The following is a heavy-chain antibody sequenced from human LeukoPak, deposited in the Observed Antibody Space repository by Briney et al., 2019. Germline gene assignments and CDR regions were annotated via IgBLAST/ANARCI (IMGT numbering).Heavy chain of an antibody. CDR3: ARGHYGLDV. Sequence: GGSLRLSCAASGFTFDDYTMHWVRQAPGKGLEWVSLLSWDGGTRYYADSVKGRFTISRDNAEKSVFLQMNSLRVEDTGVYYCARGHYGLDVWGQGTTVTVSS. CDR1: GFTFDDYT. J-gene: IGHJ6*02. V-gene: IGHV3-43*01. CDR2: LSWDGGTR.